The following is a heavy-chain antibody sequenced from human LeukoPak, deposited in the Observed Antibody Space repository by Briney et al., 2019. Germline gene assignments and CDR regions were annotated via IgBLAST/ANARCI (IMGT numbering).Heavy chain of an antibody. V-gene: IGHV3-11*04. CDR2: ISSSGSTI. J-gene: IGHJ6*03. CDR1: GFTFSDYY. CDR3: AREGYSSSWYYDHSYMDV. Sequence: GGSLRLSCAASGFTFSDYYMSWLRQAPGKGLEWVSYISSSGSTIYYADSVKGRFTISRDNAKNSLYLQMNSLRAEDTAVYYCAREGYSSSWYYDHSYMDVWGKGTTVTVSS. D-gene: IGHD6-13*01.